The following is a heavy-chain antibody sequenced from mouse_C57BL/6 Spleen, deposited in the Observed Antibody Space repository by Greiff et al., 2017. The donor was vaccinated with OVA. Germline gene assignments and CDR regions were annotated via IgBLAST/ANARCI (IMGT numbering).Heavy chain of an antibody. CDR2: INPGSGGT. CDR1: GYAFTNYL. V-gene: IGHV1-54*01. D-gene: IGHD1-1*01. Sequence: VQLVESGAELVRPGTSVKVSCKASGYAFTNYLIEWVKQRPGQGLEWIGVINPGSGGTNYNEKFKGKATLTADKSSSTAYMQLSSLTSEDSAVYFCARWRGSSYFDVWGTGTTVTVSS. CDR3: ARWRGSSYFDV. J-gene: IGHJ1*03.